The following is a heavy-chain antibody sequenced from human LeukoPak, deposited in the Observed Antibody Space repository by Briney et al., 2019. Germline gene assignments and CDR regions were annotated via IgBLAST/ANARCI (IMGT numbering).Heavy chain of an antibody. D-gene: IGHD2-15*01. CDR2: IYYSETT. Sequence: SETLSLTCIVSGGSISSSSYSWGWIRQPPEKGLEWIGSIYYSETTYYNPSLKSRVTISVDTSKNQFSLKLSSVTAAGTAVYYCARHRVNTGYSALNYWGQGTLVTVSS. V-gene: IGHV4-39*01. CDR3: ARHRVNTGYSALNY. CDR1: GGSISSSSYS. J-gene: IGHJ4*02.